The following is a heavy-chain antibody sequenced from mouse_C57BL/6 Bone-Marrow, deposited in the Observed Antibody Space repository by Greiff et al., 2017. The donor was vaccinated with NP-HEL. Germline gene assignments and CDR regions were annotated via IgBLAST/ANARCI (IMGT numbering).Heavy chain of an antibody. Sequence: EVQLQQSGPELVKPGASVKISCKASGYTFTDYYMNWVKQSHGKSLEWIGDINPNNGGTSYNQKFKGKATLTVDKSSSTAYMELRSLTSEDSAVYYCARLRSNYPWFAYWGQGTLVTVSA. CDR2: INPNNGGT. J-gene: IGHJ3*01. V-gene: IGHV1-26*01. D-gene: IGHD2-5*01. CDR3: ARLRSNYPWFAY. CDR1: GYTFTDYY.